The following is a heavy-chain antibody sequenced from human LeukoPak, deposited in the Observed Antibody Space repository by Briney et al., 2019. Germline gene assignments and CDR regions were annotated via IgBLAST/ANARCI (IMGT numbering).Heavy chain of an antibody. CDR1: GFTFSSYG. Sequence: GRSLRLSCAASGFTFSSYGMQWVRQAPGKALEWVAVISYDGSNKYYADSVKGRFTISRDNSKNTLYLQMNSLRAEDTAVYYCAKDPTAPLYGMDVWGQGTTVTVSS. J-gene: IGHJ6*02. CDR2: ISYDGSNK. CDR3: AKDPTAPLYGMDV. D-gene: IGHD4-17*01. V-gene: IGHV3-30*18.